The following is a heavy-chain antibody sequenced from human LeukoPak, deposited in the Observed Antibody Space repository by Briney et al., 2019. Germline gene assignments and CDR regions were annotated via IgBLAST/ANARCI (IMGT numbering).Heavy chain of an antibody. D-gene: IGHD3-22*01. CDR3: ARGHNYYDSSGYSR. Sequence: KPSETLSLTCAVYGGSFSGYYWSWIRQPPGKGLEWIGEINHSGSTNYNPSLKSRVTISVDTSKNQFSLKLSSVTAADTAVYYCARGHNYYDSSGYSRWGQGTLVTVSS. V-gene: IGHV4-34*01. J-gene: IGHJ4*02. CDR2: INHSGST. CDR1: GGSFSGYY.